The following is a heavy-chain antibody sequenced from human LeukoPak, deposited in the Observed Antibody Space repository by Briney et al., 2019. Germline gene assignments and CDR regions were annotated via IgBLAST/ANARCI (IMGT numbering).Heavy chain of an antibody. CDR1: GGSFSGHY. Sequence: SETLSLTCAVYGGSFSGHYWSWIRQPPGKGLEWIGEINHSGNTNYNPSLKSRVTISVDTSKNQFSLKLSSVTVADTAVYYCAREFDDSGKGIPDHWGQGILVTVSS. J-gene: IGHJ4*02. D-gene: IGHD3-10*01. CDR2: INHSGNT. CDR3: AREFDDSGKGIPDH. V-gene: IGHV4-34*01.